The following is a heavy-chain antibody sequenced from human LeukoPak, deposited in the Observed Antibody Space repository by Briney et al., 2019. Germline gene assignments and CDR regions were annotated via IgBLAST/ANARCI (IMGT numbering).Heavy chain of an antibody. CDR1: GGSISSYY. Sequence: SETLSLTCTVSGGSISSYYWSWIRQPPGKGLEWIGYIYYSGSTYYNPSLKSRVTISVDTSKNQFSLKLSSVTAADTAVYYCARLLGYCSSTSCRNEFDYWGQGTLVTVSS. J-gene: IGHJ4*02. CDR3: ARLLGYCSSTSCRNEFDY. D-gene: IGHD2-2*01. V-gene: IGHV4-59*12. CDR2: IYYSGST.